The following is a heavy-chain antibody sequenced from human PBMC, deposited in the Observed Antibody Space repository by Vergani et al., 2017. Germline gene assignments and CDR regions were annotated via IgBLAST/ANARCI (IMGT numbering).Heavy chain of an antibody. J-gene: IGHJ4*02. D-gene: IGHD3-10*01. V-gene: IGHV3-23*04. CDR1: GFTFSSFA. CDR2: IRGSGGST. Sequence: EVQLVESGGGLVKPGGSLRLSCAASGFTFSSFAMNWVRQAPGKGLEWVSAIRGSGGSTYYADSVKGLFTISRDNSNNTLYLQMNSLRAEDTAVYYCAKDSTLLCLTHWGQGTLVTVSS. CDR3: AKDSTLLCLTH.